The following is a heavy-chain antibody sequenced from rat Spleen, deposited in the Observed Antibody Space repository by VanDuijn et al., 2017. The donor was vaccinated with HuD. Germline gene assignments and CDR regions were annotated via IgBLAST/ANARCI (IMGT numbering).Heavy chain of an antibody. CDR3: ARPTRAYGYNPWGFAY. J-gene: IGHJ3*01. CDR1: GFNFNDYY. V-gene: IGHV4-2*01. Sequence: EVKLVESGGGLVQPGRSLKLSCAASGFNFNDYYMGWVRQAPGKGLEWIGEINKDSSIINYSPSFKDKFTISRDNAQNTLYLQMSKLGSEDTAIYYCARPTRAYGYNPWGFAYWGQGTLVTVSS. CDR2: INKDSSII. D-gene: IGHD1-9*01.